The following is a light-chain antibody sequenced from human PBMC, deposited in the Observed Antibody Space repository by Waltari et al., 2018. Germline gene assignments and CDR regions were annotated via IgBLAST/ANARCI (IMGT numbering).Light chain of an antibody. CDR3: SSYAGSSKGV. CDR2: AVS. V-gene: IGLV2-23*02. Sequence: QSALTQPASVSGSPGQSITISCTGTSSDVGNYKRVSWYQQHPGKAPKLMIYAVSKRPSGLSDRFCGSKSGDMASLTISGLQPEDEAEYFCSSYAGSSKGVFGGGTKVTVL. CDR1: SSDVGNYKR. J-gene: IGLJ2*01.